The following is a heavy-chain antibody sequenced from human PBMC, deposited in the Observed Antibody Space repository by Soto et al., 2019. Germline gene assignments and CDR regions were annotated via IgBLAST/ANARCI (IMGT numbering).Heavy chain of an antibody. J-gene: IGHJ4*02. D-gene: IGHD3-9*01. CDR2: TRNKANSYTT. Sequence: EEQLVESGGGLVQPGGSLRLSCAASGFTFSDHYMDWVRQAPGKGLEWVGRTRNKANSYTTEYAASVKGRFTISRDDSKNSLYLQMNSLKTEDTAVYYCARDLGILTGNDDYWGQGTLVTVSS. CDR3: ARDLGILTGNDDY. CDR1: GFTFSDHY. V-gene: IGHV3-72*01.